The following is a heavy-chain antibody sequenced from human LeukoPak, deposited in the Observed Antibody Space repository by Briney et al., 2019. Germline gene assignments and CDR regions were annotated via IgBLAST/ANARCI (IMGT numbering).Heavy chain of an antibody. Sequence: SETLSLTCAVYGGSFSGYYWSWIRQPPGKGLEWIGEINHSGSTNYNPSLKSRVTISVDTSKNQFSLKLSSVTAAGTAVYYCARLPVRGVDAFDYWGQGTLVTVSS. V-gene: IGHV4-34*01. CDR1: GGSFSGYY. CDR3: ARLPVRGVDAFDY. CDR2: INHSGST. D-gene: IGHD3-10*02. J-gene: IGHJ4*02.